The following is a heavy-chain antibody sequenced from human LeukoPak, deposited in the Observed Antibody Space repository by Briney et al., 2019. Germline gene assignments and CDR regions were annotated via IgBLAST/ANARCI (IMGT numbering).Heavy chain of an antibody. CDR3: AAGPTSPPYYYGSGSYYRNDAFDI. V-gene: IGHV3-48*03. Sequence: GGSLRLSCAASGFTFSSYEMNWVRQAPGKGLEWVSYISSSGSTIYYADSVKGRFTISRDNAKNSLYLQMNSLRAEDTAVYYCAAGPTSPPYYYGSGSYYRNDAFDIWGQGKMVTVSS. CDR2: ISSSGSTI. CDR1: GFTFSSYE. D-gene: IGHD3-10*01. J-gene: IGHJ3*02.